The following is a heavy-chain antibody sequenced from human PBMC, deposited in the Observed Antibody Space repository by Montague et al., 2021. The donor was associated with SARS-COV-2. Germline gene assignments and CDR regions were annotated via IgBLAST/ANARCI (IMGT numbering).Heavy chain of an antibody. CDR3: AKDWELRYFDWLSHGWFDP. CDR1: VFTFSSYA. D-gene: IGHD3-9*01. CDR2: ISGSGGST. J-gene: IGHJ5*02. Sequence: SRRISCDASVFTFSSYAMSWVRQAPGKGLEWVSAISGSGGSTYYSDSVKVRFTISRDNSKNTLYLQMNSLRAEDTAVYYCAKDWELRYFDWLSHGWFDPWGQGTLVTVPS. V-gene: IGHV3-23*01.